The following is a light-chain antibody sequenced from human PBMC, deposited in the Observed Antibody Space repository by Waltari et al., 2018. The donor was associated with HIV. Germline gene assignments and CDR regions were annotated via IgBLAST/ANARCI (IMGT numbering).Light chain of an antibody. CDR3: CSYAGSNTYL. J-gene: IGLJ1*01. Sequence: QSALTQPASVSGFPGQSITISCTGSSSDVGSYNYVTWYQQHPGTAPQLLIYDVIKRPSGVSNRFSGSKSGNTASLTISVLQAEDEADYYCCSYAGSNTYLFGTGTEVTVL. CDR2: DVI. V-gene: IGLV2-23*02. CDR1: SSDVGSYNY.